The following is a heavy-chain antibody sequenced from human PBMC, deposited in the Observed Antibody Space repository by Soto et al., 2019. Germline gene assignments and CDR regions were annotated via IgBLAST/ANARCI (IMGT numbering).Heavy chain of an antibody. D-gene: IGHD3-22*01. V-gene: IGHV3-48*01. Sequence: GGSLRLSCAASGFTFRNYGMNWVRQAPGKGLEWVSYIGLGSSTKYYADSVEGRFTISRDNAKNSLYLQMNSLRAEDTAVYYWARDQLYYNDISGRPLNAFDVWGQGTMVTVPS. CDR3: ARDQLYYNDISGRPLNAFDV. CDR2: IGLGSSTK. J-gene: IGHJ3*01. CDR1: GFTFRNYG.